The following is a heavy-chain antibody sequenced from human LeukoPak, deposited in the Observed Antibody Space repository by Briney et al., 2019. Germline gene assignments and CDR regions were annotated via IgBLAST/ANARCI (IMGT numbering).Heavy chain of an antibody. J-gene: IGHJ5*02. Sequence: PGGSLRLSCAASGLTFSSYWMSWVRQAPGKGLEWVANIKQDGSEKYYVDSVKGRFTISRDNAKNSLYLQMNSLRAEDTAVYYCARDLFGNYGDSHWFDPWGQGTLVTVSS. D-gene: IGHD4-17*01. CDR3: ARDLFGNYGDSHWFDP. V-gene: IGHV3-7*01. CDR1: GLTFSSYW. CDR2: IKQDGSEK.